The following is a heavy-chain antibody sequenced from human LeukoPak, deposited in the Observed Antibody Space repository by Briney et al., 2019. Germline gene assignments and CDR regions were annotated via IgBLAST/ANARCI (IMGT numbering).Heavy chain of an antibody. J-gene: IGHJ4*02. V-gene: IGHV3-74*01. CDR1: GFTFGTYW. Sequence: GGSLRLSCAASGFTFGTYWMHWVRQVPGKGLVWVSRINPDERRTNYADSVKGRFTISRDNAQNSLFLQMTSLRAEDTAIYYCARHPAAGTVDFWGQGTLVTVSS. CDR2: INPDERRT. D-gene: IGHD6-13*01. CDR3: ARHPAAGTVDF.